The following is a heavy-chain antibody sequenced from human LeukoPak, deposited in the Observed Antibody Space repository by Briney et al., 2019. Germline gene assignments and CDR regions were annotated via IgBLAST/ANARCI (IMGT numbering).Heavy chain of an antibody. D-gene: IGHD3/OR15-3a*01. J-gene: IGHJ5*02. CDR3: ARDYLGYLGFLDGA. CDR1: GFTFSSYW. Sequence: PGGSLRLSCAASGFTFSSYWMHWVRQAPGKGLVWVSRINSDGSSTSYADSVKGRFTISRDNAKNTLYLQMNSLRAEDTAVYSCARDYLGYLGFLDGAWGEGTLVTVSS. CDR2: INSDGSST. V-gene: IGHV3-74*01.